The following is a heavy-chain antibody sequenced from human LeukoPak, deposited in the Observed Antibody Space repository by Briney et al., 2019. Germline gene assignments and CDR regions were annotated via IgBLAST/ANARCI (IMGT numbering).Heavy chain of an antibody. CDR2: ISWEGSST. Sequence: PGGSLRLSCAASEFTFSSYAMSWVRHAPGKGLEWVSLISWEGSSTYYADSMKGRLTISRDNSKNSLYLQMNSLRTEDSALYYCAKDIGLGYTAADSWGQGTLVTVSS. V-gene: IGHV3-43*01. CDR1: EFTFSSYA. CDR3: AKDIGLGYTAADS. J-gene: IGHJ4*02. D-gene: IGHD5-18*01.